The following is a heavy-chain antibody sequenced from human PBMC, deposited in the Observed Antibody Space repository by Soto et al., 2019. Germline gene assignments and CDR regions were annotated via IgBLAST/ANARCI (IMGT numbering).Heavy chain of an antibody. CDR2: ISDTGDT. CDR1: GGFVSSGDYN. CDR3: ASAPGVGHCATGVCYTGYVYFR. J-gene: IGHJ4*02. D-gene: IGHD2-8*01. Sequence: QVQLQESGPGLVKPAQTLSLTCRVSGGFVSSGDYNWTWIRQPPGKGLEWVGSISDTGDTYYNPSPKSRVTISVDASRNQFSLKLRSVTTADTAAYYCASAPGVGHCATGVCYTGYVYFRWGQGTQVTVSS. V-gene: IGHV4-30-4*01.